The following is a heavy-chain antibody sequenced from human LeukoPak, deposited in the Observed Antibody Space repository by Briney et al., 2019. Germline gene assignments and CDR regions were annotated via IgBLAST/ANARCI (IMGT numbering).Heavy chain of an antibody. Sequence: PGGSLRLSCAASGFTFSNYWMHWVRQAPGKGLVWVSRINGDGRVTSSADSVKGRFTISRDNAKNTLYLQMNSLRAEDTAVYYCAKSEVATHGTVDYWGQGTLVTVSS. CDR1: GFTFSNYW. J-gene: IGHJ4*02. D-gene: IGHD5-12*01. V-gene: IGHV3-74*01. CDR2: INGDGRVT. CDR3: AKSEVATHGTVDY.